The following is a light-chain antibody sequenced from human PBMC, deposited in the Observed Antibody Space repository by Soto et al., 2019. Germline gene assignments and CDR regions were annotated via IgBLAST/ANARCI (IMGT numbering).Light chain of an antibody. V-gene: IGKV3-11*01. CDR3: QQRSNWPRT. CDR2: DAS. CDR1: QSVSSY. Sequence: EIVLTQSPATLSLSPGERATLSCRASQSVSSYLAWYQQKPGQAPRLLIYDASNRATGIPARFSGSGSGTDFTHTISSLEPEDFAVYYCQQRSNWPRTFGAGTKVDIK. J-gene: IGKJ3*01.